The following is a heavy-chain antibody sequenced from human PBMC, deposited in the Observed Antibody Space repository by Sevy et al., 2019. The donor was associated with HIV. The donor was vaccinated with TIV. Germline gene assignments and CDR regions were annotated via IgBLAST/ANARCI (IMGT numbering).Heavy chain of an antibody. CDR3: TRVRYNYGSYYFDY. V-gene: IGHV3-11*01. CDR1: EISFSDYY. Sequence: GGSLRLSCAASEISFSDYYMSWIRQPPGKGLEWISYISSGGSIIYYADSVKGRFTISRDNAKNSLYLQMNSLRAEDPAVYYCTRVRYNYGSYYFDYWGQGTLVTVSS. J-gene: IGHJ4*02. CDR2: ISSGGSII. D-gene: IGHD1-1*01.